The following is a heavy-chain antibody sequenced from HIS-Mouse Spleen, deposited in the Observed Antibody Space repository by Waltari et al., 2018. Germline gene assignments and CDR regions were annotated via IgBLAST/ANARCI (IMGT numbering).Heavy chain of an antibody. D-gene: IGHD1-1*01. CDR3: ARGYNWNDNWFDP. Sequence: QVQLQQSGPGLVKPSQTLSLPCALSGASLPTTIAPWNWIRPSPSRGLEWLGRTYYRSKWYNDYAVSVKSRITINPDTSKNQFSLQLNSVTPEDTAVYYCARGYNWNDNWFDPWGQGTLVTVSS. J-gene: IGHJ5*02. V-gene: IGHV6-1*01. CDR2: TYYRSKWYN. CDR1: GASLPTTIAP.